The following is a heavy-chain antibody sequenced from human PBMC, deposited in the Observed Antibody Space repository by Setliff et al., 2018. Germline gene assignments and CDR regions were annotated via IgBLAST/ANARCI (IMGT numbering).Heavy chain of an antibody. D-gene: IGHD2-15*01. V-gene: IGHV4-61*09. CDR2: IYTRGST. J-gene: IGHJ4*02. Sequence: NPSETLSLTCTVSGGSISEPNYYWSWIRQPVGKGLEWIGHIYTRGSTNYNPSLRTRVSISVDTSKNHFSLRLSSVTAADTAVYYCLRIRLVPHGHSWGQGTLVNRLL. CDR3: LRIRLVPHGHS. CDR1: GGSISEPNYY.